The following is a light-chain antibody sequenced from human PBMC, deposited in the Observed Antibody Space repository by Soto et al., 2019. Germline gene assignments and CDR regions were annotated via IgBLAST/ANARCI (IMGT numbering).Light chain of an antibody. J-gene: IGLJ1*01. V-gene: IGLV2-14*01. CDR2: DVS. Sequence: QSALTQPASVSGSPLQSITISCTGTSSDVGGYNYVSWYQQHPGKAPKLMISDVSNRPSGVSIRFSGSKSGNTASLTISGLQAEAEADYYCNSYSSSTSLYLFGTGTKVTVL. CDR3: NSYSSSTSLYL. CDR1: SSDVGGYNY.